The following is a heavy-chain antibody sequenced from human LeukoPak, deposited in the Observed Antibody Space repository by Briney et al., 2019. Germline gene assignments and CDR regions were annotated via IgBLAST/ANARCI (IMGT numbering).Heavy chain of an antibody. V-gene: IGHV3-7*01. D-gene: IGHD2-8*01. Sequence: PGGSLRLSCAASGFTFSSYWMSWVRQAPGKGLEWVANIKQDGSEKYYVDSVKGRFTISRDNAKNSLYLQMNSLRAEDTAVYYCAGRNCSNGVCSFDPWGQETLVTVSS. CDR2: IKQDGSEK. CDR3: AGRNCSNGVCSFDP. J-gene: IGHJ5*02. CDR1: GFTFSSYW.